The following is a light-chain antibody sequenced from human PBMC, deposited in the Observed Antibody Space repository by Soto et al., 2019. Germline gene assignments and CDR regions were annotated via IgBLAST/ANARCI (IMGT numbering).Light chain of an antibody. J-gene: IGLJ2*01. CDR1: SSDVGGYNY. Sequence: QSALTQARSVSGSPGQSVTISCTGTSSDVGGYNYVSWYQQHPGKAPKLMIYDVSKRPSGVPDRFSGSKSGNTASLTISGLQAEDEADYYCCSYAGSNVVFGGGTKVTVL. CDR2: DVS. V-gene: IGLV2-11*01. CDR3: CSYAGSNVV.